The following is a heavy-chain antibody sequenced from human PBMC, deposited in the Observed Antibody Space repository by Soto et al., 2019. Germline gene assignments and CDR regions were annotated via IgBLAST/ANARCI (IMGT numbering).Heavy chain of an antibody. V-gene: IGHV3-11*01. Sequence: KPGGSLRLSCAASGFTFRDYYMTWIRQAPGKGLEWLSYIHSSGVTTYYTDSVKGRFTISRDNTKNSLFLQMNSLRVEDTAVYYCARAVNWNELDPWGQGTLVTVSS. CDR3: ARAVNWNELDP. D-gene: IGHD1-1*01. J-gene: IGHJ5*02. CDR1: GFTFRDYY. CDR2: IHSSGVTT.